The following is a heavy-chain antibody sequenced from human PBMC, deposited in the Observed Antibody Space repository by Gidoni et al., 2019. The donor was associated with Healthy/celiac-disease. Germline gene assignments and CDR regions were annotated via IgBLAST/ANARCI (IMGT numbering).Heavy chain of an antibody. J-gene: IGHJ4*02. CDR3: ARVMGSWGLLDF. CDR1: GGSISSYY. D-gene: IGHD1-26*01. Sequence: QVQLHESCPGLVKPSETLSLTCAVSGGSISSYYWRWFRQPPGQRLEWIGYLYYSGSTNYNSSLKSRVTITVDTPKNHFSLELSSVTAADAAVYYCARVMGSWGLLDFWGQGTLVTVSS. V-gene: IGHV4-59*01. CDR2: LYYSGST.